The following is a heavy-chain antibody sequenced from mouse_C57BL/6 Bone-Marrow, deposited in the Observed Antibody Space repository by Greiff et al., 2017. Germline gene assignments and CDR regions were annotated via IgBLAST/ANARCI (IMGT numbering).Heavy chain of an antibody. CDR1: GFTFSSYT. CDR3: ARRELLDD. CDR2: ISGGGGNT. Sequence: EVHLVESGGGLVKPGGSLKLSCAASGFTFSSYTMSWVRQTPEKRLEWVATISGGGGNTYYPDSVKGRFTISRDNAKNTRYLQMSSLRSEDTAVYYCARRELLDDWGQGTTLTVSS. J-gene: IGHJ2*01. V-gene: IGHV5-9*04.